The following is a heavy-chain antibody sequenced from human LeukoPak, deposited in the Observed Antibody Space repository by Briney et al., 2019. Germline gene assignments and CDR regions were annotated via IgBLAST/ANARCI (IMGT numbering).Heavy chain of an antibody. J-gene: IGHJ4*02. Sequence: GGSLRLSCAASGFTVSSNYMSWVRQAPGKGLEWVSVIYSGGSTYYADSVKGRFTISRDTSKNALYLQMNSLRAEDTAVYYCAISGLGFGEFRGLDYWGQGTLVTVSS. CDR3: AISGLGFGEFRGLDY. V-gene: IGHV3-53*01. D-gene: IGHD3-10*01. CDR1: GFTVSSNY. CDR2: IYSGGST.